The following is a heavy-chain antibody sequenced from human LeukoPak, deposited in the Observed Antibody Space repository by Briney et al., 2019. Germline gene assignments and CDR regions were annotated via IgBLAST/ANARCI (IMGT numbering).Heavy chain of an antibody. J-gene: IGHJ4*02. V-gene: IGHV3-23*01. D-gene: IGHD3-3*01. CDR2: ISDSGGST. CDR1: GFTFSSYA. CDR3: AKEAYDFWSGYYFLLDY. Sequence: GGSLRLSCAASGFTFSSYAMSWVRQAPGKGLEWVSAISDSGGSTYYADSVKGWFTISRDNSKNTLYLQMNSLRAEDTAVYYCAKEAYDFWSGYYFLLDYWGQGTLVTVSS.